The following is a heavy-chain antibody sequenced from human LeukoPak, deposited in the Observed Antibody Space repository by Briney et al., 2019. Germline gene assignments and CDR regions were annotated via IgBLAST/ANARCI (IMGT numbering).Heavy chain of an antibody. D-gene: IGHD1-26*01. CDR3: GTWAFCHALDF. CDR2: INGSGGRT. J-gene: IGHJ4*03. Sequence: GGSLRLSCVASGFTLDAYAMRWVRQAPGKGLEWVSHINGSGGRTYYADSVKGRFTISRDNTKNSLYLKMTSLRAEDSDLYSCGTWAFCHALDFWGRGTMVTVSS. CDR1: GFTLDAYA. V-gene: IGHV3-43*02.